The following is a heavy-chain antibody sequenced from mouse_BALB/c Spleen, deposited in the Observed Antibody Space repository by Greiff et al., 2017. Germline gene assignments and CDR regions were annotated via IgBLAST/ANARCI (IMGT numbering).Heavy chain of an antibody. CDR1: GYAFSSYW. CDR3: ARVMSARGYYFDD. Sequence: QVQLKESGAELVRPGSSVKISCKASGYAFSSYWMNWVKQRPGQGLEWIGQIYPGDGDTNYNGKFKGKATLTADKSSSTAYMQLSSLTSEDSAVYFCARVMSARGYYFDDWGEGTTLTVSS. CDR2: IYPGDGDT. D-gene: IGHD2-3*01. J-gene: IGHJ2*01. V-gene: IGHV1-80*01.